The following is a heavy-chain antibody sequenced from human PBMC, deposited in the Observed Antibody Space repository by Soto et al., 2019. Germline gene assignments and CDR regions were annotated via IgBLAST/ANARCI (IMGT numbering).Heavy chain of an antibody. D-gene: IGHD2-2*01. CDR2: IYSGGST. J-gene: IGHJ6*02. CDR1: GFTVSSNY. V-gene: IGHV3-53*05. Sequence: PGGSLRLSCAASGFTVSSNYMSWVRQAPGKGLEWVSVIYSGGSTYYADSVKGRFTISRDNSKNTLYLQMNSLRAEDTAVYYCAKDTMSRAGMDVWGQGTTVTVSS. CDR3: AKDTMSRAGMDV.